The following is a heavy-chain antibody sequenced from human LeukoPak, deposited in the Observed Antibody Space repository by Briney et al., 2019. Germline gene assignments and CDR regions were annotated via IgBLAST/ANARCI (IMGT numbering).Heavy chain of an antibody. CDR1: GYTFTSYY. Sequence: ASVKVSCKASGYTFTSYYMHWVRQAPGQGLEWMGIINPIGGSTSYAQKFQGRITMTRDTSTSTVYMELSSLRSEDTAVYYCARESDVLRYFDWLYYFDYWGQGTLVTVSS. J-gene: IGHJ4*02. V-gene: IGHV1-46*01. CDR3: ARESDVLRYFDWLYYFDY. D-gene: IGHD3-9*01. CDR2: INPIGGST.